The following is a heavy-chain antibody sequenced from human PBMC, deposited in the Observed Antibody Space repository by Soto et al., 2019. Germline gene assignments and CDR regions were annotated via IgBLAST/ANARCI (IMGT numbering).Heavy chain of an antibody. CDR1: GGSFSGYY. CDR3: ASGRWDMATIYFEY. Sequence: SETLSLTCAVYGGSFSGYYWSWIRQRPGKGLEWIGEINHSVGRNYNPSLKSRVTISVDTSKNQFSLKLSSVTAADTAVYYCASGRWDMATIYFEYWGQGNMVTVSA. V-gene: IGHV4-34*01. CDR2: INHSVGR. J-gene: IGHJ4*02. D-gene: IGHD5-12*01.